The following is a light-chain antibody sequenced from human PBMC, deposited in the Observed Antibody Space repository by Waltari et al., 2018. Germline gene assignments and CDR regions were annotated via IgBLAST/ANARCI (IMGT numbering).Light chain of an antibody. CDR1: QSIRNN. Sequence: EIVMTQSPATLPVSPGESATPSCRASQSIRNNLAWYQQKPGQAPRLLIHSTSIWAPGIPTRFNGSGSGTEFTLSISSLQSEDFALYYCHHYNNWGTFGQGTKVEFK. J-gene: IGKJ1*01. CDR3: HHYNNWGT. V-gene: IGKV3-15*01. CDR2: STS.